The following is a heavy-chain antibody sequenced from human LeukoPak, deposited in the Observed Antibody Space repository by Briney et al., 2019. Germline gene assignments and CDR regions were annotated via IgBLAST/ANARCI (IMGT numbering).Heavy chain of an antibody. J-gene: IGHJ4*02. CDR1: GFSLNTYD. V-gene: IGHV3-23*01. CDR3: AKHWRVSWESAYYLDS. CDR2: LGINGASV. Sequence: PGGSLRLSCAVSGFSLNTYDMTWVRQAPGKGLEWVATLGINGASVFYADFVRGRFTISGDNSKNTLYLQLNNLRAEDTAIYYCAKHWRVSWESAYYLDSWGQGTLVSVSS. D-gene: IGHD1-26*01.